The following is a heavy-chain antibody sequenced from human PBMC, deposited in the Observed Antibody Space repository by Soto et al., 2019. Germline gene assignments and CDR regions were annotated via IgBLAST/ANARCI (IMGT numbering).Heavy chain of an antibody. D-gene: IGHD6-13*01. CDR3: AGIAASSRAFDY. CDR1: GGTFSSYS. J-gene: IGHJ4*02. CDR2: IITIFGTA. V-gene: IGHV1-69*13. Sequence: SVNVSCKASGGTFSSYSISWVRQAPGQGLEWMGGIITIFGTANYAQKFQGRVTITADESTSTAYMELSSLRSEDTAVYYCAGIAASSRAFDYWGQGTLVTVSS.